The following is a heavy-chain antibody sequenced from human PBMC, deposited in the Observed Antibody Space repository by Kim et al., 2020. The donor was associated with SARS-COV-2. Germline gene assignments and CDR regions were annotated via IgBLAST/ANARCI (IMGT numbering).Heavy chain of an antibody. V-gene: IGHV4-34*01. Sequence: SETVSLTCAVYVGSFSGYDWTWIRQSPGKGLEWIGEINHSGATNYNPSLESRVVLSVDTSKNHFSLKVKSVPAADTAVYFCARGRAGVVPSPIMGLGPYYDYYALDVGGQGTADSVSS. CDR1: VGSFSGYD. D-gene: IGHD3-3*01. CDR3: ARGRAGVVPSPIMGLGPYYDYYALDV. CDR2: INHSGAT. J-gene: IGHJ6*02.